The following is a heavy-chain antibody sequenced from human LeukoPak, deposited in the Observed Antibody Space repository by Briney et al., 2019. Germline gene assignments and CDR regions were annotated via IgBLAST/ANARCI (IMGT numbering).Heavy chain of an antibody. Sequence: SETLSLTCTVSGGSISSDNYYWSWIRQPPGKGLEWIGYIYYSGSTNYNPSLKSRVTISVDTSKNQFSLKLSSVTAADTAVYYCARVSSDDDYVWGSYRLDYWGQGTLVTVSS. J-gene: IGHJ4*02. CDR2: IYYSGST. CDR3: ARVSSDDDYVWGSYRLDY. CDR1: GGSISSDNYY. D-gene: IGHD3-16*02. V-gene: IGHV4-61*01.